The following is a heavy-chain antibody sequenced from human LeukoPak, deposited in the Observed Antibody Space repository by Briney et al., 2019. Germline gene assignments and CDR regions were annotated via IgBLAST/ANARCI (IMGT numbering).Heavy chain of an antibody. Sequence: SETLSLTCTVSGGSISSSSYYWGWIRQPPGKGLEWIGRIYTSGSTNYNPSLKSQVTMSVDTSKNQFSLKLSSVTAADTAVYYCARDLYYYGSGSYFDYWGQGTLVTVSS. CDR1: GGSISSSSYY. CDR2: IYTSGST. D-gene: IGHD3-10*01. CDR3: ARDLYYYGSGSYFDY. V-gene: IGHV4-39*07. J-gene: IGHJ4*02.